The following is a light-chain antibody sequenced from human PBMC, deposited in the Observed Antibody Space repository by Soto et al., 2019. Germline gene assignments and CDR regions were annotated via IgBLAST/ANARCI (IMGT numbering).Light chain of an antibody. V-gene: IGLV2-8*01. J-gene: IGLJ1*01. CDR3: SAYAGSNNFDV. CDR1: SSDVGGYNY. CDR2: EVF. Sequence: QSALTQPPSASGSPGQSVTISCTGTSSDVGGYNYVSWYQQHPGKAPKLMIYEVFKRPSGFPDRFSGSKSGNTASLTVSGIQAEDEADYYCSAYAGSNNFDVFGTGTKLTVL.